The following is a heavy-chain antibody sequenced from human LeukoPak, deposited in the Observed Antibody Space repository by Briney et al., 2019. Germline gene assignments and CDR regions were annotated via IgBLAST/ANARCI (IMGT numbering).Heavy chain of an antibody. CDR1: GFTFSSYS. CDR2: ISSSSSYI. J-gene: IGHJ4*02. V-gene: IGHV3-21*01. CDR3: ARSCGGDCYPDY. Sequence: PGGSLRLSCAASGFTFSSYSMNGVRQAPGKGLDWVASISSSSSYIYYADSVKGRFTISRDNAKNSLYLQMNSLRAEDTAVYYCARSCGGDCYPDYWGQGTLVTVSS. D-gene: IGHD2-21*02.